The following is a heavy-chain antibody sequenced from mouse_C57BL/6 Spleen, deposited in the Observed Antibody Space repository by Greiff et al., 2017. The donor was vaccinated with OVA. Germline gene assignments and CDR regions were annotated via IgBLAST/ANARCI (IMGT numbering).Heavy chain of an antibody. CDR3: ARWGSHYAMDY. CDR2: IYPRSGNT. J-gene: IGHJ4*01. Sequence: VQLQQSGAELARPGASVKLSCKASGYTFTSYGISWVKQRTGQGLEWIGEIYPRSGNTYYNEKFKGKATLTADKSSSTAYMELRSLTSEDSAVYFCARWGSHYAMDYWGQGTSVTVSS. CDR1: GYTFTSYG. V-gene: IGHV1-81*01.